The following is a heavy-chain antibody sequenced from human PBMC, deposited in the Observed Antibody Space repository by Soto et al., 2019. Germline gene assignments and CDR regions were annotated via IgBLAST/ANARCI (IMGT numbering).Heavy chain of an antibody. CDR1: GYTFTSYG. CDR3: ERADDAYAHSGMDA. CDR2: IKAGNGNT. D-gene: IGHD4-17*01. Sequence: QVQVVQSGAEVKKPGASVKVSCKASGYTFTSYGGNWVRQAPGQRLECLGWIKAGNGNTKYSQKCQDRVTINRDKTTSTLYLELSSLRFEDTAVYDCERADDAYAHSGMDAWGQGNTVTVSS. V-gene: IGHV1-3*01. J-gene: IGHJ6*02.